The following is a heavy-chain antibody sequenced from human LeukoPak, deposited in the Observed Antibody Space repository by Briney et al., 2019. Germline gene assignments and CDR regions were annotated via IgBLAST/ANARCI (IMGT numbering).Heavy chain of an antibody. CDR2: IYYSGGA. CDR1: GGSITSTTYW. V-gene: IGHV4-39*07. Sequence: SETLSLTCTVSGGSITSTTYWWGWIRQPPGTGLEWIGNIYYSGGAYYNPSLQSRDTISIDTSKNQFSLRLFSVTAADTAVYYCVRGGGYGPYYFDSWGQGALVIVSS. D-gene: IGHD3-16*01. CDR3: VRGGGYGPYYFDS. J-gene: IGHJ4*02.